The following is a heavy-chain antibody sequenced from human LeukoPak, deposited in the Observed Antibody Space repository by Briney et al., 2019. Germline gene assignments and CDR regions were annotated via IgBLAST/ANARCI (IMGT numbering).Heavy chain of an antibody. CDR3: AMTRGYYDILTGYPGTLDY. Sequence: ASVTVSFTASGYTFTSYGISWVRQAPGQGLEWMGWISAYNGNTNYAQKLQGRVTMTTDTSTSTAYMELRSLRSDDTAVYYCAMTRGYYDILTGYPGTLDYWGQGTLVTASS. CDR2: ISAYNGNT. V-gene: IGHV1-18*01. CDR1: GYTFTSYG. J-gene: IGHJ4*02. D-gene: IGHD3-9*01.